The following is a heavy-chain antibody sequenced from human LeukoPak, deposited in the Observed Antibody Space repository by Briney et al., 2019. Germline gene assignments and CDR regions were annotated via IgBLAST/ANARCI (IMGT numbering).Heavy chain of an antibody. CDR3: ARFQDPSNYYDSSGYYFGGGYFDY. Sequence: SETLSLTCTVSGGSISSSSYYWGWIRQPPGKGLEWIGYIYYSGSTYYNPSLKSRVTISVDTSKNQFSLKLSSVTAADTAVYYCARFQDPSNYYDSSGYYFGGGYFDYWGQGTLVTVSS. D-gene: IGHD3-22*01. J-gene: IGHJ4*02. CDR2: IYYSGST. V-gene: IGHV4-30-4*08. CDR1: GGSISSSSYY.